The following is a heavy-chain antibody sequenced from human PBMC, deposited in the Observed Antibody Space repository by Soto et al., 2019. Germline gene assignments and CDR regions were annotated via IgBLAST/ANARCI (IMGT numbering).Heavy chain of an antibody. CDR3: ARGEGDDYDILTGYYGRENWFDP. D-gene: IGHD3-9*01. CDR2: INHSGST. J-gene: IGHJ5*02. CDR1: GGSFSGYY. Sequence: TSETLSLTCAVYGGSFSGYYWSWIRQPPGKGLEWIGEINHSGSTNYNPSLKSRVTISVDTSKNQFSLKLSSVTAADTAVYYCARGEGDDYDILTGYYGRENWFDPWGQGTLVTVSS. V-gene: IGHV4-34*01.